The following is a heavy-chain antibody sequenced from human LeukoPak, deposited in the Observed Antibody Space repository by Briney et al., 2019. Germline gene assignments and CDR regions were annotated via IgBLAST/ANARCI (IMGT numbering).Heavy chain of an antibody. CDR3: ARKTIFGVVIAPSFDY. CDR2: IYHSGST. CDR1: GYSISSGYY. Sequence: PETLSLTCTVSGYSISSGYYWGWIRQPPGKGLEWIGSIYHSGSTYYNPSLKSRVTISVDTSKNQFSLKLSSVTAADTAVYYCARKTIFGVVIAPSFDYWGQGTLVTVSS. V-gene: IGHV4-38-2*02. D-gene: IGHD3-3*01. J-gene: IGHJ4*02.